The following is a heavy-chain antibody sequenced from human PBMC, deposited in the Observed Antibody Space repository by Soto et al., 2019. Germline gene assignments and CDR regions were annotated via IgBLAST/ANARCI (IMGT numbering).Heavy chain of an antibody. J-gene: IGHJ5*02. V-gene: IGHV3-23*01. D-gene: IGHD1-1*01. Sequence: EVQLLESGGTLVQPGGSLRLSCAASGFTFSRYAMGWVRQAPGKGLEWVSVIRGTGDNIHYADSVEGRFTISRDNSRNTLYLQMNSLRVDDTAIYICATQDFRGTTGTTWGRGTLVTVSS. CDR3: ATQDFRGTTGTT. CDR1: GFTFSRYA. CDR2: IRGTGDNI.